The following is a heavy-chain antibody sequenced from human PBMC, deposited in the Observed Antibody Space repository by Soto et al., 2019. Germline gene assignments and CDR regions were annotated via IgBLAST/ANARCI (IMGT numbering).Heavy chain of an antibody. D-gene: IGHD6-13*01. CDR3: GRVGEAYRSGWFSWFDP. CDR2: INHSGST. J-gene: IGHJ5*02. Sequence: SETLSLTCAVYGGSFSGYYWSWIRQPPGKGLEWIGEINHSGSTNYNPSLKSRVTIPVDTSKNQFSLKLSSVTAADTAVYYGGRVGEAYRSGWFSWFDPWGQRTLVSVSS. CDR1: GGSFSGYY. V-gene: IGHV4-34*01.